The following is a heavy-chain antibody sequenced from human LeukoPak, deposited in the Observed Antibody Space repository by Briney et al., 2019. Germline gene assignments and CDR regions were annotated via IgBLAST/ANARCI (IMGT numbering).Heavy chain of an antibody. CDR3: ARYRPGNQYSSSCYFCFDY. Sequence: PSETLSLTCAVYGGSFSGYYWSWIRQPPGKGLEWIGEINHSGSTNYNPSLKSRVTISVDTSKNQFSLKLSSVTAADTAVYYCARYRPGNQYSSSCYFCFDYWGQGTLVTVSS. CDR2: INHSGST. CDR1: GGSFSGYY. J-gene: IGHJ4*02. V-gene: IGHV4-34*01. D-gene: IGHD6-13*01.